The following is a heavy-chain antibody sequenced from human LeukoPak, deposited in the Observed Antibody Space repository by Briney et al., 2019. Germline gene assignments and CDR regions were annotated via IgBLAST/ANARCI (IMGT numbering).Heavy chain of an antibody. D-gene: IGHD6-13*01. CDR2: IYYSGST. J-gene: IGHJ4*02. CDR1: GGSISSYY. CDR3: ARGRGYSSSWPLDY. V-gene: IGHV4-59*08. Sequence: SETLSLTCTVSGGSISSYYWSWIRQPPGKGPEWIGYIYYSGSTNYNPSLKSRVTISVDTSKNQFSLKLSSVTAADTAVYYCARGRGYSSSWPLDYWGQGTLVTVSS.